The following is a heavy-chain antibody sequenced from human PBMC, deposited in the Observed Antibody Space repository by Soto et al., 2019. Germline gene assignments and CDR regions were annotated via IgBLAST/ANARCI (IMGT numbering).Heavy chain of an antibody. CDR1: AFTLSSYA. CDR3: AKGSYYYDSSGLRLGYWYFDL. Sequence: GSLRLSCAASAFTLSSYAMSWVRQAPGKGLEWVSGISGTGGTTYYADSVKGRFTISRDNSKNTLYLQMNSLRAEDTALYYCAKGSYYYDSSGLRLGYWYFDLWGRGTLVTVSS. V-gene: IGHV3-23*01. D-gene: IGHD3-22*01. J-gene: IGHJ2*01. CDR2: ISGTGGTT.